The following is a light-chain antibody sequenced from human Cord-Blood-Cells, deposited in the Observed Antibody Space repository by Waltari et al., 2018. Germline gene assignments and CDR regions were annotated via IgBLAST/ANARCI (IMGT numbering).Light chain of an antibody. V-gene: IGLV4-69*01. J-gene: IGLJ3*02. CDR2: LNRYGSH. Sequence: QLVLTQSPSASASLGASVKLTCTLSSGHSSYAIAWHKQQPEKGPRYLMKLNRYGSHSKGDGIPDRFSGASSGAERYLTISSLQSEDEADYYCQTWGTGIGVFGGGTKLTVL. CDR3: QTWGTGIGV. CDR1: SGHSSYA.